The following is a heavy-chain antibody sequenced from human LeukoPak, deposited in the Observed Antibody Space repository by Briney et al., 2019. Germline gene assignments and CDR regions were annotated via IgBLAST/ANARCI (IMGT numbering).Heavy chain of an antibody. CDR3: VRDIAPDGTVWFDP. CDR1: GFTFSSYS. V-gene: IGHV3-21*01. Sequence: GGSLRLSCAASGFTFSSYSMNWVRQAPGKGLDWVSSISSCSSYIYYADSVKGRFTISRDKAKNTLYLQMNSLRVDDTAVYYCVRDIAPDGTVWFDPWGQGTLVTVSS. CDR2: ISSCSSYI. J-gene: IGHJ5*02. D-gene: IGHD6-13*01.